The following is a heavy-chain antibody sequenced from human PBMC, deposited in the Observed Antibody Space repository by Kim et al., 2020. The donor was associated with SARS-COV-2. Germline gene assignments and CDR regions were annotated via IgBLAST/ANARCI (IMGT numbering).Heavy chain of an antibody. V-gene: IGHV3-49*03. CDR3: TRDAQYDSSGYYDY. CDR1: GFTFGDYA. D-gene: IGHD3-22*01. J-gene: IGHJ4*02. CDR2: IRSKAYGGTT. Sequence: GGSLRLSCTASGFTFGDYAMSWFRQAPGKGLEWVGFIRSKAYGGTTEYAASVKGRFTISRDDSKSIAYLQMNSLKTEDTAVYYCTRDAQYDSSGYYDYWGQGTLVTVSS.